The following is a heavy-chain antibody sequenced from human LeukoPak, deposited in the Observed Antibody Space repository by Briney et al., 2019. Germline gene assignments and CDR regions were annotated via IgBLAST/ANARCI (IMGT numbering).Heavy chain of an antibody. D-gene: IGHD5-18*01. Sequence: PGGSLSLSCAAAGFTFSDYYMSWIRQAPGGVLEWVSYISSSCNIIYSADSVKARFTNSRDNAKNSLYLQINSLRAEHTAVYYCARATAADTAMIYFDYWGQGTLVTVSS. CDR2: ISSSCNII. CDR3: ARATAADTAMIYFDY. J-gene: IGHJ4*02. CDR1: GFTFSDYY. V-gene: IGHV3-11*01.